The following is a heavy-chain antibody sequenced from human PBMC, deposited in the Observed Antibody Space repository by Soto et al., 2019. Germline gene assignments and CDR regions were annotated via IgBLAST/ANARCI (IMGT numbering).Heavy chain of an antibody. CDR1: GGTFSSYA. CDR3: ARGANTAMVTRWFDP. D-gene: IGHD5-18*01. Sequence: QVQLVQSGAEVKKPGSSVKVSCKASGGTFSSYAISWVRQAPGQGLEWMGGIIPIFGTANYAQKFQGRVTLTADESTSTAYMELRRLRSEDTAVYYCARGANTAMVTRWFDPCGQGTLVTVSS. J-gene: IGHJ5*02. V-gene: IGHV1-69*12. CDR2: IIPIFGTA.